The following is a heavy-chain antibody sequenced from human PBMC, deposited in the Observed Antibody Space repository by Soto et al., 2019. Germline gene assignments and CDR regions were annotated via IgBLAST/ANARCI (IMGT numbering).Heavy chain of an antibody. CDR2: ISAYNGNT. V-gene: IGHV1-18*01. CDR1: GYTFTRYV. Sequence: QVQLVQSGAEVKKPGAPVKVSCKASGYTFTRYVIRWVRQAPGKGLEWMGWISAYNGNTKYVQKFQGRVTMPTDTSTSTAYMELRSLRSDETAVYYRARDAAAGLNDYWGQGTLVTVSS. CDR3: ARDAAAGLNDY. J-gene: IGHJ4*02. D-gene: IGHD6-13*01.